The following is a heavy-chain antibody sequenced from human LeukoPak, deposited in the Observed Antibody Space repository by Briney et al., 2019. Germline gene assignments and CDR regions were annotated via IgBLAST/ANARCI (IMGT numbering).Heavy chain of an antibody. D-gene: IGHD2/OR15-2a*01. CDR2: ISSSSSTI. Sequence: GGSLRLSCAAYGFTFSSYSMNWVRQAPGKGLEWVSYISSSSSTIYYADSVKGRFTISRDNAKNSLYLQMNSLRAEDTAVYYCARARALLLRRALYYFDYWGQGTLVTVSS. CDR3: ARARALLLRRALYYFDY. CDR1: GFTFSSYS. V-gene: IGHV3-48*01. J-gene: IGHJ4*02.